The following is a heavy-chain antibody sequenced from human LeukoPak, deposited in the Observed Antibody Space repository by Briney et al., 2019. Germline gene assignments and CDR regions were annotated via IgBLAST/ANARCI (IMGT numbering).Heavy chain of an antibody. D-gene: IGHD5-12*01. Sequence: GASVKVSCKASGYTFTHNFMHWVRQAPGQGLEWMGIINPSGDNTWYAQKFQGRVTMTRDMATSTDYMELSRLRSDDTAVYYCARAWLRLNPYFDYWGQGTLVTVSS. CDR2: INPSGDNT. CDR1: GYTFTHNF. J-gene: IGHJ4*02. CDR3: ARAWLRLNPYFDY. V-gene: IGHV1-46*01.